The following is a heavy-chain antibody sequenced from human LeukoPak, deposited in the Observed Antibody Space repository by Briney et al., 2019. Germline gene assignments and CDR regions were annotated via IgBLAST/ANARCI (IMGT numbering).Heavy chain of an antibody. J-gene: IGHJ5*02. D-gene: IGHD2-15*01. Sequence: ASVKVSCKASGYTFTSYDFNWVRQASGQGLEWMGWMNPNSGNTASAQKFQGRVTMTTNTSISTAYMELTGLRSEDTAMYFCARKGLLGSGKPWFDPWGQGTLVTVSS. CDR2: MNPNSGNT. CDR3: ARKGLLGSGKPWFDP. CDR1: GYTFTSYD. V-gene: IGHV1-8*01.